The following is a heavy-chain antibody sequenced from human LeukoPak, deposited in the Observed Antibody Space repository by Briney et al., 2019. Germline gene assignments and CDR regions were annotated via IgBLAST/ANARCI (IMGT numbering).Heavy chain of an antibody. J-gene: IGHJ4*02. Sequence: PGGSLRLSCAASGFTFSSYAMSWVRQAPGKGLEWVSAISGSGGSTYYADSVKGRFTISRDNSKNTLYLQMNSLRAEDTAVYYCAKHFSSGTYYNYFDYWGQGTLVTVSS. CDR3: AKHFSSGTYYNYFDY. CDR1: GFTFSSYA. CDR2: ISGSGGST. D-gene: IGHD3-10*01. V-gene: IGHV3-23*01.